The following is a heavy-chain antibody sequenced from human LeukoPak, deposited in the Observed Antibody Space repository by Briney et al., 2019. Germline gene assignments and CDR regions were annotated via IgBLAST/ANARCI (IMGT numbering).Heavy chain of an antibody. D-gene: IGHD6-13*01. V-gene: IGHV1-8*01. CDR3: AKDLGLAASGMRYYFDH. CDR2: INPNSGNT. J-gene: IGHJ4*02. Sequence: ASVKVSCKASGYTFTSYDINWVRQATGQGLEWLGWINPNSGNTGYAQKFQGRVTITRHTSISTAYMELSSLRSEDTAVYYCAKDLGLAASGMRYYFDHWGQGILVTVSS. CDR1: GYTFTSYD.